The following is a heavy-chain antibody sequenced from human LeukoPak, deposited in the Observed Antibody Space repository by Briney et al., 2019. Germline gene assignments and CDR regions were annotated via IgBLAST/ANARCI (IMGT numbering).Heavy chain of an antibody. CDR2: ISGNGGTT. CDR1: GFTVSSNY. CDR3: ARDEEKGYFDTTGYLNY. D-gene: IGHD3-22*01. V-gene: IGHV3-69-1*01. J-gene: IGHJ4*02. Sequence: GGSLRLSCAASGFTVSSNYMSWVRQAPGKGLEWVSTISGNGGTTYYADSVRGRFTISRDNAKNSLYLQMNSLRAEDTAVYYCARDEEKGYFDTTGYLNYWGQGTLVTVSS.